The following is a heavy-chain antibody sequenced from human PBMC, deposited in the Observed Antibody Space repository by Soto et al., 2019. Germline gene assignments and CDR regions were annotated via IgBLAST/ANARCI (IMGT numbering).Heavy chain of an antibody. CDR3: ARDQFSDRGGWAFDP. J-gene: IGHJ5*02. CDR2: INPKNGDT. D-gene: IGHD3-10*01. Sequence: QVQLVQSGAELRKPGASVIVSCRASGYTFTDHYMHWVRQAPGQGLEWMGWINPKNGDTNFAQKFQARVTITREPSISTSYMELSRLTYDDTAVYFCARDQFSDRGGWAFDPWGQGTLVTVSS. V-gene: IGHV1-2*02. CDR1: GYTFTDHY.